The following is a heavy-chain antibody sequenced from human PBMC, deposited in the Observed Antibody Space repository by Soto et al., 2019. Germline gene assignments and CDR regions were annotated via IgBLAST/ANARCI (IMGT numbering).Heavy chain of an antibody. CDR3: ARILKNYYRLDY. V-gene: IGHV4-30-4*01. CDR2: IYYSGST. Sequence: PSETLSLTCTVSGASINSGSYYWRWIRQPPGKGLEWIGHIYYSGSTYYNPSLKSRAGISGDSSKSQVSLKLTSVTTADTAVYFYARILKNYYRLDYWGQGALVTVSS. D-gene: IGHD3-10*01. CDR1: GASINSGSYY. J-gene: IGHJ4*02.